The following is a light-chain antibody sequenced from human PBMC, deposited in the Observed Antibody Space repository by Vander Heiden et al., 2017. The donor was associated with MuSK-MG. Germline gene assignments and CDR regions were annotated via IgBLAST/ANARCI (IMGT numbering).Light chain of an antibody. CDR3: QSYDSSNLFV. CDR1: SGSIASNY. Sequence: NFMLTQPHSLSESPGKTVTISCTRSSGSIASNYVQWYQQRPGSAPTTVIFDYNQRPSGVPDRFSFSIDSSSNSASLTISGLKTEDEADYYCQSYDSSNLFVFGGGTKLTVL. V-gene: IGLV6-57*03. J-gene: IGLJ2*01. CDR2: DYN.